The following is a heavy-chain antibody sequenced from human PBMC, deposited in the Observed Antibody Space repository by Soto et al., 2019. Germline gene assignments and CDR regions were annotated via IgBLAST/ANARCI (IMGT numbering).Heavy chain of an antibody. CDR1: GGSITRGGYY. CDR3: ARGGEYQLLYTDYYGMDV. J-gene: IGHJ6*02. CDR2: IHYSGGT. D-gene: IGHD2-2*02. V-gene: IGHV4-31*03. Sequence: PSETLSLTCTVSGGSITRGGYYWSWIRQHPGKGLEWIGFIHYSGGTYYNPSLKSRVTISADTSKNQFSLKLSSVTAADTAVYYCARGGEYQLLYTDYYGMDVWGQGTTVTASS.